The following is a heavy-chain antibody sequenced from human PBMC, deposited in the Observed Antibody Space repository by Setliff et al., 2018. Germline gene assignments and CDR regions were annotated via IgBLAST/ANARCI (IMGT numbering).Heavy chain of an antibody. CDR3: TRSRAPSLVLAIDFDY. J-gene: IGHJ4*02. CDR1: GFTFYTFG. V-gene: IGHV1-18*01. D-gene: IGHD2-2*03. CDR2: ISAYDGNT. Sequence: ASVKVSCKTSGFTFYTFGFSWVRQAPGQGLEWMGWISAYDGNTDYAQTFQDRVTTTIDTSTKTVFMELRRLRSDDTAVYYCTRSRAPSLVLAIDFDYWGQGTLVTVSS.